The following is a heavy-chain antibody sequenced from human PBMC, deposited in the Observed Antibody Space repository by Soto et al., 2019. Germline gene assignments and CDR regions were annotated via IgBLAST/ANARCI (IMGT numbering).Heavy chain of an antibody. CDR2: IRSKANSYAT. CDR1: GFTFSGSA. D-gene: IGHD2-2*01. J-gene: IGHJ6*03. CDR3: TTYCSSTSCYSSMDV. Sequence: EAQLVESGGGLVQPGGSLKLSCAASGFTFSGSAMHWVRQASGKGLEWVGRIRSKANSYATAYAASVKGRFTISRDDSKNTAYLQMNSLKTEDTAVYYCTTYCSSTSCYSSMDVWGKGTTVTVSS. V-gene: IGHV3-73*01.